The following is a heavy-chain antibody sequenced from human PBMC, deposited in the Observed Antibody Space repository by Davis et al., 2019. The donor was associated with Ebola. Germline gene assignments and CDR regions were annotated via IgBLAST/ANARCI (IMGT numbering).Heavy chain of an antibody. V-gene: IGHV4-39*01. D-gene: IGHD6-13*01. Sequence: SETLSLTCTVSGGSISSSSYYWGWIRQPPGKGLEWIGSIYYSGSTYYNPSLKSRVTISVDTSKNQFSLKLSSVTAADTAVYYCARWRIAEIDYWGQGTLVTVSS. J-gene: IGHJ4*02. CDR1: GGSISSSSYY. CDR2: IYYSGST. CDR3: ARWRIAEIDY.